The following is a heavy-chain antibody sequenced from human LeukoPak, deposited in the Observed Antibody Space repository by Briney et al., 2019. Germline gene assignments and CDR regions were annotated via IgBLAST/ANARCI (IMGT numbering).Heavy chain of an antibody. J-gene: IGHJ4*02. D-gene: IGHD4-17*01. CDR3: ARGDFDDYLTNNYFDY. Sequence: SQTLSLTCTVSGGSISSGNYYWTWIRQHPGKGLVWIGYIYYSGSTYYNPSLKSRVTISVDTSKNQFSLKLSSLTAADTAVYYCARGDFDDYLTNNYFDYWGQGTLVTVSS. CDR1: GGSISSGNYY. V-gene: IGHV4-31*03. CDR2: IYYSGST.